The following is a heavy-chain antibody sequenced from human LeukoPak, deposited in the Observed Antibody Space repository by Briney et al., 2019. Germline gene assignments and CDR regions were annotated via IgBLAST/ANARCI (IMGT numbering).Heavy chain of an antibody. D-gene: IGHD3-10*01. V-gene: IGHV4-30-4*01. CDR2: IYNSGTT. Sequence: PSQTLSLTCTVSGGSISSDDYYWSWIRQPPGKGLEWIGYIYNSGTTYYNPSLKSRDTISVDRSKNQFSLKLSSVTAADTAVYYCARGGNYYGSGSYYPPFDYWGQGTLVTVSS. CDR1: GGSISSDDYY. J-gene: IGHJ4*02. CDR3: ARGGNYYGSGSYYPPFDY.